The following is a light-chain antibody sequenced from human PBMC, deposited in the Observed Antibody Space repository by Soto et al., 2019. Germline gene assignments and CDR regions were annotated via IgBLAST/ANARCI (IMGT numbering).Light chain of an antibody. J-gene: IGKJ4*01. CDR1: QSVSSSY. V-gene: IGKV3-20*01. CDR2: GAS. Sequence: EIVLTQSPGTLSLFPGERATLSCRASQSVSSSYLAWYQQKPGQAPRHLIYGASSRATGIPDRFSGSGSGTDFTLTISRLEPEDFAVYYCQQYGSSPLTFGGGTKVEI. CDR3: QQYGSSPLT.